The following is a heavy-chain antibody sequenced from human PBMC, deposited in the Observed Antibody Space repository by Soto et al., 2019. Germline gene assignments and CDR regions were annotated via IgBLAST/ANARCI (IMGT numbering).Heavy chain of an antibody. D-gene: IGHD6-13*01. CDR3: ASRGYSSSRGPSYYFDY. V-gene: IGHV1-2*02. Sequence: ASVKVSCKASRYTFPGYYMHWVRQAPGQGLEWMGWINPNSGGTNYAQKFQGRVTMTRDTSISTAYMELSRLRSDDTAVYYCASRGYSSSRGPSYYFDYWGQGTLVTVSS. CDR1: RYTFPGYY. CDR2: INPNSGGT. J-gene: IGHJ4*02.